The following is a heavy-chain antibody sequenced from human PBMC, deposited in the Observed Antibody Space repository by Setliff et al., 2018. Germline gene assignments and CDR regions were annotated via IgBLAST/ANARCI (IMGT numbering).Heavy chain of an antibody. V-gene: IGHV4-39*07. CDR1: GGSISSSSYY. J-gene: IGHJ3*02. Sequence: KTSDTLSLTCTVSGGSISSSSYYWGWIRQPPGKGLEWIGSIYYSGSTNYNPFLKSRVTISVDTSKNQFSLKLSSVTAADTAVYYCARGKIRITMIVVPTGGAFDIWGQGTMVTVS. CDR2: IYYSGST. CDR3: ARGKIRITMIVVPTGGAFDI. D-gene: IGHD3-22*01.